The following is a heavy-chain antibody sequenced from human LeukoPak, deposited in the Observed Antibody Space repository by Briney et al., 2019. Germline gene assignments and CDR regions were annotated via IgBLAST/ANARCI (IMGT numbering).Heavy chain of an antibody. CDR3: ARFLYCSGGSCYFGYFDY. Sequence: PSETLSLTCTVSGGSISPFYWSWIRQPPGKGLEWIGYIYYSGSTNYNPSLKSRVTISVDTSKNQFSLKLSSVTAADTAVYYCARFLYCSGGSCYFGYFDYWGQGTLVTVSS. J-gene: IGHJ4*02. D-gene: IGHD2-15*01. CDR1: GGSISPFY. CDR2: IYYSGST. V-gene: IGHV4-59*01.